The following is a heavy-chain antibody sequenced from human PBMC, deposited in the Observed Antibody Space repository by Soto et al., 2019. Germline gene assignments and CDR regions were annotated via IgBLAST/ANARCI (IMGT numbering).Heavy chain of an antibody. CDR1: GFPFSINS. CDR2: ITSDTNTI. CDR3: ARSVEGHFDY. J-gene: IGHJ4*02. D-gene: IGHD6-19*01. V-gene: IGHV3-48*02. Sequence: EVQLVESGGGLVQPGGSLRISCAASGFPFSINSMNWVRQAPGKGREWSSYITSDTNTIKYADSVKGRFTISRDNAKNLVYLQMNLLRDEDTAVYFCARSVEGHFDYWGQGTVVTVSS.